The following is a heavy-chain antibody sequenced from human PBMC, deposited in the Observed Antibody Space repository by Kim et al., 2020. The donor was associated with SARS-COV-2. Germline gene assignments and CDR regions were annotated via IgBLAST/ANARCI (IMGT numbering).Heavy chain of an antibody. V-gene: IGHV3-23*01. J-gene: IGHJ4*02. CDR2: ISGSGGST. D-gene: IGHD6-19*01. CDR3: VYSSGWYNFDY. Sequence: GGSLRLSCAASGFTFSSYAMSWVRQAPGKGLEWVSAISGSGGSTYYADSVKGRFTISRDNSKNTLYLQMNSLRAEDTAVYYCVYSSGWYNFDYWGQGTLVTVSS. CDR1: GFTFSSYA.